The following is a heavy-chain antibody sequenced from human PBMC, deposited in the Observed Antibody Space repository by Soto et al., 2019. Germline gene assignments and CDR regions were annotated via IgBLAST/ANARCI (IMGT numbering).Heavy chain of an antibody. J-gene: IGHJ5*01. CDR3: ARGDSFTSSWYWFDS. V-gene: IGHV1-8*01. Sequence: ASVKVSCKASGYTFITYEITWVRQAPGQGLEWMGWMNPRSGNTGYAKKFQGRVAMTRDTSINTAYMELTNLTSEDTAVYYCARGDSFTSSWYWFDSWGQGSLVTVSS. D-gene: IGHD6-13*01. CDR2: MNPRSGNT. CDR1: GYTFITYE.